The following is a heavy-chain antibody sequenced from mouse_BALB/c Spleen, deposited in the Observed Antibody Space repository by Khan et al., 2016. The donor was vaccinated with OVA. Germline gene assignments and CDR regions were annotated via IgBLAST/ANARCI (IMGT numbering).Heavy chain of an antibody. J-gene: IGHJ3*01. V-gene: IGHV1S132*01. CDR3: ARGYFGNYECVY. Sequence: QVQLQQSGAELVKPGTSVKLSCKTSGYTFPSYWIQWVKQRPGQGLGWIGQIFPGTGTTYYNENFKDKATLTVDTSSNSAYMQLTSLTSEDSAVYFCARGYFGNYECVYWGQGTLVTVS. CDR1: GYTFPSYW. D-gene: IGHD2-1*01. CDR2: IFPGTGTT.